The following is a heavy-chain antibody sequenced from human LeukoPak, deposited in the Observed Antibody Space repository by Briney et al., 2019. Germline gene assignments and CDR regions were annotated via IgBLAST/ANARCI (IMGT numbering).Heavy chain of an antibody. V-gene: IGHV3-23*01. D-gene: IGHD1-26*01. CDR3: ARDGGIAGSTTYFDY. J-gene: IGHJ4*02. CDR1: GFTFGSYA. Sequence: PGGSLRLSCGASGFTFGSYAMTWVRQAPGKGPEWVSGIIGGGGSTFYADSVRGRFTVSRDNSKNTLYLQMDSLRVDDTAIYYCARDGGIAGSTTYFDYWGQGTLVTVSS. CDR2: IIGGGGST.